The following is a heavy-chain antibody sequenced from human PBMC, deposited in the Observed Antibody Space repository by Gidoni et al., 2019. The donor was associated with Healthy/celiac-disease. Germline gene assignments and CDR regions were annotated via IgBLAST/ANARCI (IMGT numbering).Heavy chain of an antibody. D-gene: IGHD4-17*01. Sequence: EVQLVQSGAEVKKPGESLRISCKGSGYSFTSYCISWVRQMPGTGLEWMGRIDPSDSYTNYSPSFQGHVTISADKSISTAYLQWSSLKASDTAMYYCARLRTVTNSGKLYYYYYMDVWGKGTTVTVSS. CDR1: GYSFTSYC. J-gene: IGHJ6*03. CDR2: IDPSDSYT. V-gene: IGHV5-10-1*03. CDR3: ARLRTVTNSGKLYYYYYMDV.